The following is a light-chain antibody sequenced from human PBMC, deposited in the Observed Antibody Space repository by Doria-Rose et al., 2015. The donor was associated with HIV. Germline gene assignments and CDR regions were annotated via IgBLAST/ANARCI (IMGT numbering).Light chain of an antibody. V-gene: IGKV3-20*01. CDR3: HQYGTSWT. Sequence: TQSPGTLSLSPGERATLSCRASQSFSSTYLAWYQQKPGQAPSLLIYDGSTRATGIPDRFSASGSGTDFTLTINRLEPEGFALYYCHQYGTSWTFGQGTKLEI. CDR2: DGS. J-gene: IGKJ1*01. CDR1: QSFSSTY.